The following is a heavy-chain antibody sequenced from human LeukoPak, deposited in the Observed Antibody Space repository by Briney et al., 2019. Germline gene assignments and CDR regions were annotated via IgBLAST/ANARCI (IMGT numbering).Heavy chain of an antibody. CDR2: IYYSGST. CDR3: ARFFYYDRSGYYPYCFDY. Sequence: SETLSLTCTVSGSSISSAAYYWSWIRQHPGKGLEWIGNIYYSGSTFSNPSLKSRVTMSVDTSKNQFSLNLSSVTGADTAVYYCARFFYYDRSGYYPYCFDYWGQGTLVTVSS. V-gene: IGHV4-31*03. D-gene: IGHD3-22*01. J-gene: IGHJ4*02. CDR1: GSSISSAAYY.